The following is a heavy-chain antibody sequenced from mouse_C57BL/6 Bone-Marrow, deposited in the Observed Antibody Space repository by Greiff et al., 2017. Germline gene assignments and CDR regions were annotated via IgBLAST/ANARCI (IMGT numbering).Heavy chain of an antibody. CDR1: GYAFTNYL. CDR2: INPGSGGT. J-gene: IGHJ1*03. Sequence: QVQLKQSGAELVRPGTSVKVSCKASGYAFTNYLIEWVKQRPGQGLEWIGVINPGSGGTNYNEKFKGKATLTADKSSSTAYMQLSSLTSEDSAVYFCARSLLLWLRRRYFDVWGTGTTVTVSS. D-gene: IGHD2-2*01. V-gene: IGHV1-54*01. CDR3: ARSLLLWLRRRYFDV.